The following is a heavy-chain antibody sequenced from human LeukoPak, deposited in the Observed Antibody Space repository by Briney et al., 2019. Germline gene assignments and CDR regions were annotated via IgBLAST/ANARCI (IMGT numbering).Heavy chain of an antibody. J-gene: IGHJ5*02. V-gene: IGHV4-34*01. CDR3: ARQDSYDMALT. D-gene: IGHD3-22*01. CDR1: GESLSKYY. CDR2: INHRGST. Sequence: PSETLSLTCAVYGESLSKYYWTWIRQSPGKGLEWIGEINHRGSTNLNPSLKSRVTISVDTSKNQFSLKLGSVTAADTAVYYCARQDSYDMALTWGQGTLVTVSS.